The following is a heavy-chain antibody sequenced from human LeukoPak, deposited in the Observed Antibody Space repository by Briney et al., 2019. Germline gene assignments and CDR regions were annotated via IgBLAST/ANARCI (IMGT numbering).Heavy chain of an antibody. V-gene: IGHV3-74*01. Sequence: PGGSLRPSCLGSGLTLSRYWMHWVRQTPGKGLVWVSRINSDGSYTNYADSVKGRFTISRDNAKNTLYLQMNSLRAEDTAVYYCARGYCSSTSCYYASWFDPWGQGTLVTVSS. CDR2: INSDGSYT. D-gene: IGHD2-2*01. J-gene: IGHJ5*02. CDR1: GLTLSRYW. CDR3: ARGYCSSTSCYYASWFDP.